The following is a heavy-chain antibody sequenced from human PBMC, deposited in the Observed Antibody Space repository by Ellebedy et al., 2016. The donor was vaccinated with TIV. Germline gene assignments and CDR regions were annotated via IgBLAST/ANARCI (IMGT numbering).Heavy chain of an antibody. J-gene: IGHJ4*02. D-gene: IGHD3-22*01. CDR3: ARDADTSSHYSNFDY. V-gene: IGHV3-33*01. CDR2: IWSGENKK. Sequence: GGSLRLSXAASGFTFSHYGMHWVRQAPGKGLEWVAVIWSGENKKYYADSVEGRFTVSRDNSKNNVYLQMNSLRAEDTAMYYCARDADTSSHYSNFDYWGQGTLVTVSS. CDR1: GFTFSHYG.